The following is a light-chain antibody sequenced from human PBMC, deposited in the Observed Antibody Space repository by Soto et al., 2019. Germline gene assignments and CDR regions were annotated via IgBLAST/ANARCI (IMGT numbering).Light chain of an antibody. CDR2: EVT. Sequence: QSALTQPASVSGSPGQSITISCTGTTNDIGGYKYVSWYQQHPGKAPKLIIFEVTNRPSGVSNRFSGSKSGNTASLTISGLPAEDEDDYYCSSSSSTSALVFGTGTKLTVL. CDR1: TNDIGGYKY. V-gene: IGLV2-14*01. CDR3: SSSSSTSALV. J-gene: IGLJ1*01.